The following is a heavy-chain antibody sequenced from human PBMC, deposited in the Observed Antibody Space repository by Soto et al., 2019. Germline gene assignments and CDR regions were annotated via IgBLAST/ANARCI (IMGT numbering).Heavy chain of an antibody. J-gene: IGHJ4*02. Sequence: ASVKVSCKASGYTFTSYAMHWVRQAPGQRLEWMGWINAGNGNTKYSQKFQGRVTITRDTSASTAYMELSSLRSEDTAVYYCAIGPLSTPRAALEYGGEGTLVTACS. CDR1: GYTFTSYA. V-gene: IGHV1-3*01. D-gene: IGHD2-2*01. CDR3: AIGPLSTPRAALEY. CDR2: INAGNGNT.